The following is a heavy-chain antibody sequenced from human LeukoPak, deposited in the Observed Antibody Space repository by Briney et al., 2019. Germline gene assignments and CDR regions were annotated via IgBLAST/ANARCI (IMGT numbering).Heavy chain of an antibody. CDR2: IKPNSGGT. CDR1: GYTFTGYY. Sequence: ASVKVSCKASGYTFTGYYMHWVRQAPGQGLEWMGWIKPNSGGTNYAQKFQGRVTMTRDTSISTAYMELSRLRSDDTAVYYCAREGGDCSSTSCYSWFDPWGQGTLVTVSS. J-gene: IGHJ5*02. CDR3: AREGGDCSSTSCYSWFDP. V-gene: IGHV1-2*02. D-gene: IGHD2-2*02.